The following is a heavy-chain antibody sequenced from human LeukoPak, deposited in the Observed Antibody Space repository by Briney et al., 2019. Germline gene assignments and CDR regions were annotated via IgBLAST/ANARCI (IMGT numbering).Heavy chain of an antibody. CDR3: AVTPIVVVMSFDY. D-gene: IGHD3-22*01. J-gene: IGHJ4*02. Sequence: GGSLRLSCVVSGITLSNYGMSWVRQAPGKGLEWVSSISSSSSYIYYADSVKGRFTISRDNAKNSLYLQMNSLRAEDTAVYYCAVTPIVVVMSFDYWGQGTLVTVSS. V-gene: IGHV3-21*01. CDR2: ISSSSSYI. CDR1: GITLSNYG.